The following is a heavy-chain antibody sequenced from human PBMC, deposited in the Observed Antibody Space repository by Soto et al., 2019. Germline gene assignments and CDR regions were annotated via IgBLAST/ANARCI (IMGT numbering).Heavy chain of an antibody. CDR2: ISGSGDST. CDR3: ARRGSGSYYDY. CDR1: GFTFSSYA. Sequence: EVQLLESGGGLVQPGGSLRLSCAASGFTFSSYAMRWVRQAPVKGLEWVSAISGSGDSTYDADSVKGRFTISRDNSKNTLYLQMISQRAEDAAGDYCARRGSGSYYDYLGQGTLVTVSS. D-gene: IGHD1-26*01. J-gene: IGHJ4*02. V-gene: IGHV3-23*01.